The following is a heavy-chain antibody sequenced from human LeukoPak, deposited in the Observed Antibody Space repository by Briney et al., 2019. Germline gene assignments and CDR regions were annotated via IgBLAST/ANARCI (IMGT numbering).Heavy chain of an antibody. CDR1: GFTFSSYG. V-gene: IGHV3-33*01. CDR2: IWYDGSNK. D-gene: IGHD1-1*01. J-gene: IGHJ6*02. CDR3: ARDPFSPIVLERRYYYYFGMDV. Sequence: GGSLRLSCVASGFTFSSYGMHWVRQAPGKGLEGVAVIWYDGSNKYYADSVKGRFTISRDNSKNTLYLQMNSLRAEDTAVYYCARDPFSPIVLERRYYYYFGMDVWGQGTTVTVSS.